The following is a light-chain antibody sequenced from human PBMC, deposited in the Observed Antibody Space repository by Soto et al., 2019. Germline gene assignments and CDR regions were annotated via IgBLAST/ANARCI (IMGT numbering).Light chain of an antibody. Sequence: DTQMTQSPSSLSASVGDRVTITCRASQSINTYLNWYQQKPGEAPNLLIYAASSLQSGVPPRFSGSGSETHFTLTINSLQPEDFATYYCQQTARTPYTFGHGT. CDR3: QQTARTPYT. V-gene: IGKV1-39*01. J-gene: IGKJ2*01. CDR2: AAS. CDR1: QSINTY.